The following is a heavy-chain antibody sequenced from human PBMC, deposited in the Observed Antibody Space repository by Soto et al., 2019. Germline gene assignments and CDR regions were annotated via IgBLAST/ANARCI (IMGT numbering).Heavy chain of an antibody. J-gene: IGHJ4*02. CDR2: INHSGST. V-gene: IGHV4-34*01. D-gene: IGHD3-22*01. Sequence: PSETLSLTCAVYGGSFSGYYWSWIRQPPGKGLEWIGEINHSGSTNYNPSLKSRVTISVDTSKNQFSLKLSSVTAADTAVYYCARGQKYYDSSGYYYKGGPFDYCGQGTLVTVSS. CDR3: ARGQKYYDSSGYYYKGGPFDY. CDR1: GGSFSGYY.